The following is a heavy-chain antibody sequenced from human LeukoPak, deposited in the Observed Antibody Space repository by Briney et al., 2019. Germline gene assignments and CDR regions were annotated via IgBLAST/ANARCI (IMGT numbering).Heavy chain of an antibody. V-gene: IGHV4-39*01. J-gene: IGHJ4*02. D-gene: IGHD2-8*01. CDR3: VRHGKYCIDGACYPGGSPDF. CDR2: VYYCGAT. Sequence: TAETLSLICSVSVGPCNSCNYFGGSSPRPPAKRRQWIGNVYYCGATHHYPSRRSRVTISESTSHNQFSSKLSSVTAADTAVYYCVRHGKYCIDGACYPGGSPDFWGQGTLVSVSS. CDR1: VGPCNSCNYF.